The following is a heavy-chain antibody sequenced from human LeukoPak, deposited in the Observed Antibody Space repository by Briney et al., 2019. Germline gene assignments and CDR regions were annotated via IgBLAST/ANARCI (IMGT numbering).Heavy chain of an antibody. CDR2: LSNSGAST. Sequence: GGSLRLSCAASGFSFSNYAMAWVRQAPGKGLEWVSGLSNSGASTYYADSVKGRFSISRDNSKNTVYLQMNSVRAEDTAIYFCTKDPAKSTSWYPIDYWGQGTLVTV. J-gene: IGHJ4*02. CDR3: TKDPAKSTSWYPIDY. CDR1: GFSFSNYA. V-gene: IGHV3-23*01. D-gene: IGHD6-19*01.